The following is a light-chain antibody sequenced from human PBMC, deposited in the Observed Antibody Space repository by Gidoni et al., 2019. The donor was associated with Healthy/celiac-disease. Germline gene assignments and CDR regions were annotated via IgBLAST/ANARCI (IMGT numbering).Light chain of an antibody. J-gene: IGKJ1*01. Sequence: DIQMTQSPSSLSASVGDRVTITCRASQSISSYLNWYQQKPGKAPKLLIYDASSLQSGVPSRFSGSGSGTDFTFTISSLQPEDIATYYCQQSDSTPWTFGQGTKVEIK. CDR3: QQSDSTPWT. CDR2: DAS. V-gene: IGKV1-39*01. CDR1: QSISSY.